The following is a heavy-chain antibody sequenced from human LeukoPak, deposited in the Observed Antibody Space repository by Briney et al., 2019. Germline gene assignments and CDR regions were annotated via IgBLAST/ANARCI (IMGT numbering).Heavy chain of an antibody. Sequence: GASVKVSCKASGYTFTSYAMHWVRQAPGQRLEWMGWINAGNGNTKYSQKFQGRVTITRDTSASTAYMELSSLRSEDTAVYYCARDRERLLSFPDYWGQGTLVTVSS. CDR3: ARDRERLLSFPDY. D-gene: IGHD1-1*01. J-gene: IGHJ4*02. CDR1: GYTFTSYA. CDR2: INAGNGNT. V-gene: IGHV1-3*01.